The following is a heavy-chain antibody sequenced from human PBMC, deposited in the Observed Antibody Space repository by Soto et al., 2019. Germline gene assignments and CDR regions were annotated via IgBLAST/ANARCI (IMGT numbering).Heavy chain of an antibody. D-gene: IGHD6-19*01. CDR3: ARSVAVPGAHIDY. Sequence: LSLTFSVSGGSISGSYWSWIRQSPGKGLEWLGYVYYTGSTNYSPSLRSRVSISVDTSKNEFSLRLSSVTAADTAVYFCARSVAVPGAHIDYWGQGTQVTVSS. CDR1: GGSISGSY. J-gene: IGHJ4*02. CDR2: VYYTGST. V-gene: IGHV4-59*01.